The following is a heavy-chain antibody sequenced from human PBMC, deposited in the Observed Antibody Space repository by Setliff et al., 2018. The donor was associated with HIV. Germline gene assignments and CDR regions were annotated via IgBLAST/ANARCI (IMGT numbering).Heavy chain of an antibody. J-gene: IGHJ4*02. Sequence: GASVKVSCKASGYTFTSYYMHWVRQAPGQGLEWMGLIHPSTGNTYYTQKFQGRVTWTRDTSTSTVYMELSSLRSEDTAEYYCARDSSTGWFSADYWGQGTLVTVSS. CDR3: ARDSSTGWFSADY. CDR2: IHPSTGNT. CDR1: GYTFTSYY. V-gene: IGHV1-46*01. D-gene: IGHD6-19*01.